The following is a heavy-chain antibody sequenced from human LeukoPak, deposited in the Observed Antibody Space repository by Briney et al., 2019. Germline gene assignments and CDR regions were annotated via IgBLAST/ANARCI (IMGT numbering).Heavy chain of an antibody. J-gene: IGHJ4*02. D-gene: IGHD2-15*01. CDR2: ISGNGGGT. CDR1: GFTFTNYA. CDR3: AKSLIAATGDGY. V-gene: IGHV3-23*01. Sequence: GGSLRLSCAASGFTFTNYAMTWAREAPGKGREWVSSISGNGGGTFYADPVKGRFTISRDNSKNTLYLQMNSLRAEDTAVYYCAKSLIAATGDGYWGQGTLVTVSS.